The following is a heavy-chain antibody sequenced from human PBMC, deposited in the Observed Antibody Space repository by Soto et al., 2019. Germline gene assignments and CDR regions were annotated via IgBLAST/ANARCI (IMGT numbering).Heavy chain of an antibody. Sequence: QVQLVESGGGVVQPGRSLRLSCAASGFTFSSYAMHWVRQAPGKGLEWVAVISYDGSNKYYADSVKGRFTISRDNSKNTLYLQMNSLRAEDTAVYYCARGVPYDSSGYYYEGDWFDPWGQGTLVTVSS. V-gene: IGHV3-30-3*01. CDR3: ARGVPYDSSGYYYEGDWFDP. J-gene: IGHJ5*02. CDR1: GFTFSSYA. D-gene: IGHD3-22*01. CDR2: ISYDGSNK.